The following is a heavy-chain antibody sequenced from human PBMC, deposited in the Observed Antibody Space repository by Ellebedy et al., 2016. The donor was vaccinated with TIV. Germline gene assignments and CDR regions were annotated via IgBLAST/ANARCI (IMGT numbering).Heavy chain of an antibody. D-gene: IGHD6-13*01. CDR3: VRAVAAAGSY. CDR1: GFTFSLSW. J-gene: IGHJ4*02. V-gene: IGHV3-7*04. CDR2: INQDGSKI. Sequence: GGSLRLXXVASGFTFSLSWMHWVRQAPGEGLEWVANINQDGSKIYYVDSVKGRFTISRDNAKNSLYLQMNSLRAEDTALYYCVRAVAAAGSYWGQGTLVTVSS.